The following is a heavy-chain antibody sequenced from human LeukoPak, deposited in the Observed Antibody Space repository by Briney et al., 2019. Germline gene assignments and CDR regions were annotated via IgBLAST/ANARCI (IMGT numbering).Heavy chain of an antibody. CDR2: IYFRGTT. D-gene: IGHD1-1*01. CDR1: GDSFSDYY. V-gene: IGHV4-59*01. Sequence: SETLSLTCSVSGDSFSDYYWTWIRRPPGGRLEWIGHIYFRGTTKYNPSLKNRVTISVDTSKNQVSLTLTSVTAADTAVYFCARAMRWTSGPVELGWFDRWGQGTLVTVSS. J-gene: IGHJ5*02. CDR3: ARAMRWTSGPVELGWFDR.